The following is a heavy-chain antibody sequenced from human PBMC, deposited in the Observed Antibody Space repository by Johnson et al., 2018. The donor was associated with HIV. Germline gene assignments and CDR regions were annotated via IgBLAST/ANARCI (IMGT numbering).Heavy chain of an antibody. Sequence: VQLVESGGGLVQPGGSLRLSCAASGFTFSSYDMHWVRQATGKGLEWVSAIGTAGDTYYPGSVKGRFTISRDNSKNTLYLQMNSLRAEDTAVYYCAKDGAAPASYGAFDIWGQGTMVTVSS. CDR1: GFTFSSYD. J-gene: IGHJ3*02. D-gene: IGHD2-8*01. CDR3: AKDGAAPASYGAFDI. V-gene: IGHV3-13*01. CDR2: IGTAGDT.